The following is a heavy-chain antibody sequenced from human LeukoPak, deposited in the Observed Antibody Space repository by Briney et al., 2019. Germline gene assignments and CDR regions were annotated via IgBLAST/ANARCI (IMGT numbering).Heavy chain of an antibody. D-gene: IGHD3-22*01. CDR1: GGSISSYY. Sequence: SSETLSLTCTVSGGSISSYYWSRIRQPPGKGLEWIGYIYYSGSTNYNPSLKSRVTISVDTSKNQFSLKLSSVTAADTAVCYCAREGSSGYYRWFDPWGQGTLVTVSS. J-gene: IGHJ5*02. CDR3: AREGSSGYYRWFDP. V-gene: IGHV4-59*01. CDR2: IYYSGST.